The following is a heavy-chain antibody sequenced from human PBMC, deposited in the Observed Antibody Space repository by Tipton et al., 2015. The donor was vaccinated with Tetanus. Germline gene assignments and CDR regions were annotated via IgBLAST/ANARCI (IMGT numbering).Heavy chain of an antibody. CDR2: ISSTSSNI. CDR3: ARDGVVPASILGGDYYYGMDV. Sequence: SLRLSCAASGIIFSSYSMNWVRQTPGKGLEWVSYISSTSSNIYYADSVKGRFTVSRDNARNSLHLQMNSLRDEDTAVYYCARDGVVPASILGGDYYYGMDVWGQGTTVTVSS. V-gene: IGHV3-48*02. CDR1: GIIFSSYS. J-gene: IGHJ6*02. D-gene: IGHD2-2*02.